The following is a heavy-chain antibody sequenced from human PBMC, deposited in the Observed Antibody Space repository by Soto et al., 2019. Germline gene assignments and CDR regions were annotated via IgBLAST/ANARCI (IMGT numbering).Heavy chain of an antibody. V-gene: IGHV3-30*18. CDR3: AKAGYYYDSSGYYFQH. Sequence: QVQLVESGGGVVQPGRSLRLSCAASGFTFSSYGMHWVRQAPGKGLEWVAVISYDGSNKYYADSVKGRFTISRDNSKNTLYLQMSSLRAEDTAVYYCAKAGYYYDSSGYYFQHWGQGTLVTVSS. J-gene: IGHJ1*01. D-gene: IGHD3-22*01. CDR1: GFTFSSYG. CDR2: ISYDGSNK.